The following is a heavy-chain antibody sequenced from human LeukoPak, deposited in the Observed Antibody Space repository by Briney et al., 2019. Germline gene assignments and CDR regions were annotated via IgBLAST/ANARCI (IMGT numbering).Heavy chain of an antibody. CDR3: ARSITDYGDYDSPFFDY. CDR1: GFTFSNYE. CDR2: ISSSGTLI. D-gene: IGHD4-17*01. J-gene: IGHJ4*02. Sequence: PGGSLRLSCAASGFTFSNYEMNWVRQAPGKGLEGVSYISSSGTLIFYSDSVKGRFTISRDNASVSLQMNSLRAEDTALYYCARSITDYGDYDSPFFDYWGQGTLVTVSS. V-gene: IGHV3-48*03.